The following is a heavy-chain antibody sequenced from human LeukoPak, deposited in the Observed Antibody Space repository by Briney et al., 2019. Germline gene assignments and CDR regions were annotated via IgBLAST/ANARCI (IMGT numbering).Heavy chain of an antibody. Sequence: KPGGALRLFCEASGFTFSSFKMNWVGQAAGEGLEGVSSIICCSRYMYYADSVKGPFTISRDNAKNSLYLQMNSLRAEDAALYFCARDPYSGSYGAYYYYYMDVWGKGTTVTISS. J-gene: IGHJ6*03. V-gene: IGHV3-21*01. D-gene: IGHD1-26*01. CDR1: GFTFSSFK. CDR3: ARDPYSGSYGAYYYYYMDV. CDR2: IICCSRYM.